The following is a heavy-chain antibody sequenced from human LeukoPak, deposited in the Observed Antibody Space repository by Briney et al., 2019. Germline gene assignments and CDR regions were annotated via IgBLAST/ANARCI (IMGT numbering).Heavy chain of an antibody. J-gene: IGHJ3*02. CDR1: GGSISSSSYY. CDR3: ARGPGPTMIVVVIKGGAAFDI. Sequence: PSETLSLTCTVSGGSISSSSYYSGWIRQPPGKGLEWIGSIYYSGSTYYNPSLKSRVTISVDTSKNPFSLKLSSVTAADTAVYYCARGPGPTMIVVVIKGGAAFDIWGQGTMVTVSS. CDR2: IYYSGST. V-gene: IGHV4-39*01. D-gene: IGHD3-22*01.